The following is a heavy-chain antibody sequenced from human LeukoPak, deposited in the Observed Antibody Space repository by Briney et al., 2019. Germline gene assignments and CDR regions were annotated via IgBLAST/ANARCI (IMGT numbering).Heavy chain of an antibody. D-gene: IGHD2-2*01. CDR3: ARGGGVVVVPAASFDY. CDR2: INHSGST. Sequence: SETLSLTCAVYGGSFSGYYWSWIRQPLGKGLEWIGEINHSGSTNYNPSLKSRVTISVDTSKNQFSLKLSSVTAADTAVYYCARGGGVVVVPAASFDYWGQGTLVTVSS. CDR1: GGSFSGYY. J-gene: IGHJ4*02. V-gene: IGHV4-34*01.